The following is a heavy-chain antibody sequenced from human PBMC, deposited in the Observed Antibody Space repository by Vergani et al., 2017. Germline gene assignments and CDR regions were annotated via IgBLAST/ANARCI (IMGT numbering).Heavy chain of an antibody. J-gene: IGHJ5*02. Sequence: QVQLVQSGAEVKKPGSSVKVSCKASGGTFSSYTISWVRQAPGQGLEWMGRIIPILGIANYAQKFQGRVTITADKSTSTAYMELSSLRSDDTAVYYCAREGSWNYGFDPWGQGTLVTVSS. CDR1: GGTFSSYT. CDR2: IIPILGIA. V-gene: IGHV1-69*08. D-gene: IGHD1-7*01. CDR3: AREGSWNYGFDP.